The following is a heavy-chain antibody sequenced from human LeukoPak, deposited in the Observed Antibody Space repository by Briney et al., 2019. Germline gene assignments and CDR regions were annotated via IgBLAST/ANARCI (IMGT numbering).Heavy chain of an antibody. V-gene: IGHV3-30*04. CDR1: GFIFSNYA. CDR3: ARDMRGDYGDYSSSDYYYGMDV. D-gene: IGHD4-17*01. CDR2: TAYDGSNE. Sequence: GGSLRLSCAVSGFIFSNYAMHWVRQAPGKGLEWVAVTAYDGSNEYYADSVKGRLTISRDNSKNTLNLQMNSLRAEDTAVYYCARDMRGDYGDYSSSDYYYGMDVWGQGTTVTVSS. J-gene: IGHJ6*02.